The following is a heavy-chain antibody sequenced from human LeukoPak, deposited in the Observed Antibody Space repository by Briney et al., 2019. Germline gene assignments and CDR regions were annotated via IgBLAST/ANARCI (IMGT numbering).Heavy chain of an antibody. D-gene: IGHD6-13*01. CDR3: ARERSSWYTQNYYYYYMDV. CDR1: GESISGFY. CDR2: IYYSGST. J-gene: IGHJ6*03. Sequence: SETLSLTCTVSGESISGFYWTWIRQPPGKGLEWIGYIYYSGSTNYNPSLKSRVTISVDTSKSQFSLKLSSVTAADTAVYYCARERSSWYTQNYYYYYMDVWGKGTTVTVSS. V-gene: IGHV4-59*01.